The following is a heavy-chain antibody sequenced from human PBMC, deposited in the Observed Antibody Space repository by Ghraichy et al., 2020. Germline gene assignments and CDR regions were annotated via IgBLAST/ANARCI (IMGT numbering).Heavy chain of an antibody. J-gene: IGHJ2*01. V-gene: IGHV4-34*01. CDR2: INHSGST. D-gene: IGHD6-13*01. Sequence: SETLSLTCAVYGGSFSGYYWSWIRQPPGKGLEWIGEINHSGSTNYNPSLKSRVTISVDTSKNQFSLKLSSVTAADTAVYYCARAGSSSFFDLWGRGTLVTVSS. CDR1: GGSFSGYY. CDR3: ARAGSSSFFDL.